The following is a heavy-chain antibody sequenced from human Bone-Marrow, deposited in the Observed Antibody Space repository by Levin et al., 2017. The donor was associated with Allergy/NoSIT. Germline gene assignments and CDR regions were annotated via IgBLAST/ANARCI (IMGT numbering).Heavy chain of an antibody. J-gene: IGHJ4*02. CDR2: IYYSGST. V-gene: IGHV4-61*01. CDR3: ARGATPEH. D-gene: IGHD2-15*01. Sequence: PGGSLRLSCTVSGGSVSSGSFSCSWIRQPPGKGLEWIGYIYYSGSTSYNPSLKSRVTMSVDTSKNQFSLKLSSVTAADTAVYYCARGATPEHWGQGTLVTVSS. CDR1: GGSVSSGSFS.